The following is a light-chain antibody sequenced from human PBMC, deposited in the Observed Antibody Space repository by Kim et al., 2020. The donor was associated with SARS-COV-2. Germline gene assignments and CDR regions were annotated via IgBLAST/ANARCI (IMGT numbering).Light chain of an antibody. CDR2: YAF. Sequence: SSPGERATLSCRASQSGSTDLALYQHKPVQAPRLLIYYAFNRATGIPARFSGSGSGTDFTLTISRLEPEDFAVYYCQHRGNWPLTFGGGTKVDIK. V-gene: IGKV3-11*01. J-gene: IGKJ4*01. CDR1: QSGSTD. CDR3: QHRGNWPLT.